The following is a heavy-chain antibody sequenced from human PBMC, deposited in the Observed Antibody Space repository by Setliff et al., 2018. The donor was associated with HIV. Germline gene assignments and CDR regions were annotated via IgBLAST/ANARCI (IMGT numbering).Heavy chain of an antibody. J-gene: IGHJ4*02. D-gene: IGHD3-10*01. Sequence: PSETLSLTCTVSGGSITTYYWSWIRQPAGKGLEWIGHIYPTGSTDYNPSLKSRVTMSMDTSKNQFSLKLTSVTAADTGVYYCARGGGITWKSYSFDYWGQGTLVTVSS. CDR3: ARGGGITWKSYSFDY. V-gene: IGHV4-4*07. CDR1: GGSITTYY. CDR2: IYPTGST.